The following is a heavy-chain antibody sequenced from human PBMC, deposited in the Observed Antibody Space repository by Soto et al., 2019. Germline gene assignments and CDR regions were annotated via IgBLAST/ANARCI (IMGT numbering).Heavy chain of an antibody. J-gene: IGHJ6*02. CDR1: GGSFSGYY. CDR3: ARGGNCIVSSCPLGSHYGMDV. Sequence: QVQLQQWGAGLLKPSETLSITCAVYGGSFSGYYWTWIRQPPGKGLEWVGEIGHSGSATYSPSLMSRVTISVDTSNNQFSLRLSSVTAADTAVYYCARGGNCIVSSCPLGSHYGMDVWGQGTTVTVSS. D-gene: IGHD2-15*01. V-gene: IGHV4-34*01. CDR2: IGHSGSA.